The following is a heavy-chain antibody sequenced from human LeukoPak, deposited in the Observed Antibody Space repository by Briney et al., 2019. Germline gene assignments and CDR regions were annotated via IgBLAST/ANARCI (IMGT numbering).Heavy chain of an antibody. D-gene: IGHD3-22*01. CDR3: ARGRFNYFDSNGHDAFDI. J-gene: IGHJ3*02. CDR2: INHSGST. Sequence: SETLSLTCTVSGGSISSGDYYWSWIRQPPGKGLEWIGEINHSGSTNYNPSLKSRVTISVDTSKNQFSLKLSSVTAADTAVYYCARGRFNYFDSNGHDAFDIWGQGTMVTVSS. V-gene: IGHV4-39*07. CDR1: GGSISSGDYY.